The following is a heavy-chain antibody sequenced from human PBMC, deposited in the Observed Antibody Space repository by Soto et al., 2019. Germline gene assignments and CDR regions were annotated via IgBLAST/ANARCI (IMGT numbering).Heavy chain of an antibody. J-gene: IGHJ3*01. CDR3: APAYGGTTWPNDAVDV. V-gene: IGHV2-5*02. CDR2: IYWDDDQ. CDR1: GFSLSTDGVG. Sequence: QITLKESGPTLVKPTQTLTLTCTFSGFSLSTDGVGVGWIRQPPGKALEWLALIYWDDDQRYSPSLKTRLTITKDTPKNQVVLTMTNIAPADTATYYCAPAYGGTTWPNDAVDVWGQGTVVTVSS. D-gene: IGHD2-21*01.